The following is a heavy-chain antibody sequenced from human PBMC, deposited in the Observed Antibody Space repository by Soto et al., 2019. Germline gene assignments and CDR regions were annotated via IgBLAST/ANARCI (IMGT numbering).Heavy chain of an antibody. CDR2: IRGGGNT. CDR1: GFTVSTDW. J-gene: IGHJ6*02. V-gene: IGHV3-66*01. CDR3: VRENYYYGMDL. Sequence: EVQLVESGGGLVQPGGSLRLSCAASGFTVSTDWMYWVRQAPGKGLEWVSVIRGGGNTFYADSVGGRFTISRDNSKNTVYLQMNSLRVEDTAMYYCVRENYYYGMDLWGQGTTVTVSS.